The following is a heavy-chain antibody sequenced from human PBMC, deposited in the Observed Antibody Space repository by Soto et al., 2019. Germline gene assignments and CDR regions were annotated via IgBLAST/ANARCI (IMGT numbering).Heavy chain of an antibody. CDR2: IIPILGIA. V-gene: IGHV1-69*08. D-gene: IGHD3-10*01. J-gene: IGHJ4*02. Sequence: QVQLVQSGAEVKKPESSVKVSCKASGGTFSSYTISWVRQAPGQGLEWMGRIIPILGIANYAQKFQGRVTITADKSTSTAYMELSSLRSEDTAVYYCAREEYYYGSGSFFTGWGQGTLVTVSS. CDR1: GGTFSSYT. CDR3: AREEYYYGSGSFFTG.